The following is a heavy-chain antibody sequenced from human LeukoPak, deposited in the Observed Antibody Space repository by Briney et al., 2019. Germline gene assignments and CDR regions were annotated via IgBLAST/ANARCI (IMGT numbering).Heavy chain of an antibody. CDR1: ICSISSYN. CDR2: IYYSGST. Sequence: PSETLSFTCTVSICSISSYNWSWIRPPPGLGLEWLGSIYYSGSTNYPPSLQSRVIISVDMSKNQFSLTLSSVTAADTAVYYCAREEDGYGYWGQGTLVTVSS. CDR3: AREEDGYGY. D-gene: IGHD5-24*01. V-gene: IGHV4-59*01. J-gene: IGHJ4*02.